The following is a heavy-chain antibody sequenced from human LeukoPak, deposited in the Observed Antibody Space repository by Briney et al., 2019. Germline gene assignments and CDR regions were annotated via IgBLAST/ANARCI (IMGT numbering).Heavy chain of an antibody. CDR1: GGSISSYY. Sequence: SETLSLTCTVSGGSISSYYWSWIRQPPGKGLEWIGYIYYSGSTNYNPSLKSRVTISVDTSKDQFSLKLSSVTAADTAVYYCARSHGDYPPGYFDLWGRGTLVTVSS. CDR3: ARSHGDYPPGYFDL. V-gene: IGHV4-59*01. D-gene: IGHD4-17*01. CDR2: IYYSGST. J-gene: IGHJ2*01.